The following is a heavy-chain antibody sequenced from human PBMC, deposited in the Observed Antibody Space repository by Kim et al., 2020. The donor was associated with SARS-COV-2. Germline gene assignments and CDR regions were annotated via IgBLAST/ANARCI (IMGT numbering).Heavy chain of an antibody. Sequence: ASMKVSCKVSGYTLTELSMHWVRQAPGKGLEWMGGFDPEDGETSYAQKFQGRVTMTEDTSTDTAYMELSSLRSEDTAVYYCATDTYCGGDCYNNDAFDIWGQGTMVTVSS. CDR3: ATDTYCGGDCYNNDAFDI. V-gene: IGHV1-24*01. J-gene: IGHJ3*02. CDR1: GYTLTELS. CDR2: FDPEDGET. D-gene: IGHD2-21*01.